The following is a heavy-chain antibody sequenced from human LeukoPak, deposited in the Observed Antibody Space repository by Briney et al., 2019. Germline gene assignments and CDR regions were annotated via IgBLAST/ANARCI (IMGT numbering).Heavy chain of an antibody. D-gene: IGHD3-16*02. J-gene: IGHJ4*02. Sequence: GSSVKVSCKASGGTFSSYAISWVRQAPGQGLEWMGGIIPIFGTANYAQKFQGRVTITTDESTSTAYMELSSLRSEDTAVYYCASSSGPLSLFDYWGQGTLVTASS. CDR3: ASSSGPLSLFDY. V-gene: IGHV1-69*05. CDR1: GGTFSSYA. CDR2: IIPIFGTA.